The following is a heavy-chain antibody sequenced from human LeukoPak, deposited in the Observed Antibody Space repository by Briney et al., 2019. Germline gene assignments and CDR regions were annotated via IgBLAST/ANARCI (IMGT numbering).Heavy chain of an antibody. Sequence: NTSETLSLTCTVSGYSISSGYYWGWIRQPPGKGLEWIGSIYHSGSTYYNPSLKSRVTISIDKSKNHFSLKLTSVTAADTAIYYCARDTYNWNVDAFDPWGQGTLVTVSS. CDR3: ARDTYNWNVDAFDP. D-gene: IGHD1-20*01. J-gene: IGHJ5*02. CDR2: IYHSGST. CDR1: GYSISSGYY. V-gene: IGHV4-38-2*02.